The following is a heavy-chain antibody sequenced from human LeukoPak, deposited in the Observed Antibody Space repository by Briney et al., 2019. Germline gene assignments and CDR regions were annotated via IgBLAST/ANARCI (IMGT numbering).Heavy chain of an antibody. CDR1: GFTFSSCG. Sequence: GGSLRLSCAASGFTFSSCGMHWVRQAPGKGLEWVAVISYDGSNKYYADSVKGRFTISRDNSKNTLYLQMNSLRAEDTAVYYCAKGPSLRYFDWLPRDPWGQGTLVTVSS. V-gene: IGHV3-30*18. CDR3: AKGPSLRYFDWLPRDP. CDR2: ISYDGSNK. D-gene: IGHD3-9*01. J-gene: IGHJ5*02.